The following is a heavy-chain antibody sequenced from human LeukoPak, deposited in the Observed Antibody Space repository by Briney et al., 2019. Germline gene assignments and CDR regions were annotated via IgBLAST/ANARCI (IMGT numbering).Heavy chain of an antibody. CDR2: TFYRSKWYY. V-gene: IGHV6-1*01. CDR1: GDSVSNNNAA. CDR3: AREGRRISGGTLSLDY. D-gene: IGHD2-15*01. J-gene: IGHJ4*02. Sequence: SQTLSLTCAISGDSVSNNNAAWNWIRQSPSRGLEWLGRTFYRSKWYYDYAVSAKSRITIKSDTSKNQFSLQLTFVTPDDTAVYYCAREGRRISGGTLSLDYWGQGTLVSVSS.